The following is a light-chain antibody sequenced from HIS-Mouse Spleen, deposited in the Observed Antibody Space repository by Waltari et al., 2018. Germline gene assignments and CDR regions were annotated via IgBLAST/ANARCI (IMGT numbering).Light chain of an antibody. CDR3: SSYTSSSLYV. CDR1: SSDVGGYNY. Sequence: QSALTQPASVSGSPGQSITISCTGTSSDVGGYNYVSWYQQHPGKAPKLMIYEVSNRPSGLSNRFSGSKSGNTASLTISGLQAEDEADYYCSSYTSSSLYVFGTGTKVTVL. CDR2: EVS. J-gene: IGLJ1*01. V-gene: IGLV2-14*01.